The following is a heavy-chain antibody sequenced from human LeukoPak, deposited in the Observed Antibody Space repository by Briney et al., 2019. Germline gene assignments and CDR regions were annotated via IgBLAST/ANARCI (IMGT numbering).Heavy chain of an antibody. J-gene: IGHJ5*02. Sequence: ASVKVSCKASGGTFSSYAISWVRQAPGQGLEWMGGIIPIFGTANYAQEFQGRVTITADESTSTAYMELSSLRSEDTAVYYCAGLGRKGHNWFDPWGQGTLVTVSS. CDR2: IIPIFGTA. CDR1: GGTFSSYA. V-gene: IGHV1-69*13. CDR3: AGLGRKGHNWFDP.